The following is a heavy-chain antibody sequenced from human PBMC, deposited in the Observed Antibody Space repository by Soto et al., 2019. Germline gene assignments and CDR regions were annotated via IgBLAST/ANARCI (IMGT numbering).Heavy chain of an antibody. Sequence: QVHLVQSGTEVRKPGASVKVSCKASGYAFTTYAITGVRQAPGRGLEWMGWISTYNGETNYAQNLQGRVTMTTDTSTTTAYMELRSLRSDDTAVYYCARQLPGDCFDPWGQGTLVTVSS. V-gene: IGHV1-18*01. D-gene: IGHD1-1*01. J-gene: IGHJ5*02. CDR2: ISTYNGET. CDR3: ARQLPGDCFDP. CDR1: GYAFTTYA.